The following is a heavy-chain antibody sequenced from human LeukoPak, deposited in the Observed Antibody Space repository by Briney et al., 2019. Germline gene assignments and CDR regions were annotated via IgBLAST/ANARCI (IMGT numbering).Heavy chain of an antibody. D-gene: IGHD2-21*01. V-gene: IGHV3-23*01. CDR3: AKIPAVGLAPHYYYYYYMDV. CDR2: ISGSGGST. J-gene: IGHJ6*03. Sequence: GGSLRLSCAASGFTFSSYAMSWVRQAPGKGLEWVSAISGSGGSTYYADSVKGRFTISRDNSKNTLYLQMNSLRAEDTAVYYCAKIPAVGLAPHYYYYYYMDVWGKGTTVTVSS. CDR1: GFTFSSYA.